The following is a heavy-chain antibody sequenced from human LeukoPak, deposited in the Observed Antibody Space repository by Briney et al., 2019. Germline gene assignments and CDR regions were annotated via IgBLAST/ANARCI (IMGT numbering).Heavy chain of an antibody. Sequence: ASVKVSCKASGGTFSSYAISWVRQAPGQGLEWMGGIIPIFGTANYAQKFQGRVTITADESTSTAYMELSSLRSEDTAVYYCARDLNSYRYCSGGSCYSGFDYWGQGTLVTVSS. CDR1: GGTFSSYA. D-gene: IGHD2-15*01. CDR3: ARDLNSYRYCSGGSCYSGFDY. J-gene: IGHJ4*02. CDR2: IIPIFGTA. V-gene: IGHV1-69*13.